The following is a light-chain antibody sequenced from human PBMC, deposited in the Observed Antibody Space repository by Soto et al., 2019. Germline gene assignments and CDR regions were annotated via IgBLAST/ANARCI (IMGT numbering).Light chain of an antibody. CDR1: QSISSH. J-gene: IGKJ4*01. CDR3: QQRPNWPLT. V-gene: IGKV3-11*01. Sequence: EIVLTQSPATLSLSPGERATLSCRASQSISSHLVWYQQRPGQAPRLLMYDASNRATGIPARFSGNGSGTDFTLTISSLEPEDFAVYYCQQRPNWPLTFGGGTKVEIK. CDR2: DAS.